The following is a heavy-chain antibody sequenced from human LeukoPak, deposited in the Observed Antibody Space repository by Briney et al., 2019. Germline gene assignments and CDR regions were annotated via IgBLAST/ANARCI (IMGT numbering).Heavy chain of an antibody. D-gene: IGHD5-12*01. CDR2: IYYSGST. Sequence: SETLSLTCTVSGGSISSSSYYWGWIRQPPGKGLEWIGSIYYSGSTYYNPSLKSRVTISVDTSKNQFSLKLSSVTAADTAVYYCARSKWLDIDYWGQGTLVTVFS. J-gene: IGHJ4*02. CDR3: ARSKWLDIDY. V-gene: IGHV4-39*07. CDR1: GGSISSSSYY.